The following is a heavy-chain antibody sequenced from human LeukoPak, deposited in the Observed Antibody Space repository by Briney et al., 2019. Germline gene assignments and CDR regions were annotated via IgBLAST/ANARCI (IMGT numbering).Heavy chain of an antibody. CDR1: GYTFTTYD. CDR3: AKNVRDTGTFDY. Sequence: ASVKVSCKASGYTFTTYDINWVRQATGQGLEWMGWMNPNSGNTGYAQRFQGRVTMTRDTSISTAYMELNSLTSEDTAVYYCAKNVRDTGTFDYWGQGTLVTVSS. D-gene: IGHD5-18*01. V-gene: IGHV1-8*02. CDR2: MNPNSGNT. J-gene: IGHJ4*02.